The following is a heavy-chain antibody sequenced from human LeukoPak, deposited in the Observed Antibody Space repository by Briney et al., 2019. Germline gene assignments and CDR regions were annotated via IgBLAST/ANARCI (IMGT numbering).Heavy chain of an antibody. CDR3: ASSRGPSSSWSFDS. CDR2: IYYTGST. D-gene: IGHD6-13*01. J-gene: IGHJ4*02. V-gene: IGHV4-59*01. CDR1: IVSIKNYY. Sequence: SETLSLTCSFSIVSIKNYYWNWIRQSPGKGLQWIGYIYYTGSTDYNFSLKSRVTISLDTSENQFSLTLNSVTAADSAVYFCASSRGPSSSWSFDSWGQGILVTVSS.